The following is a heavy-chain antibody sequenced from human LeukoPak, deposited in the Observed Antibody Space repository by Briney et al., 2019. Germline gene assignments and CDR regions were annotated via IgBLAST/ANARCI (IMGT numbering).Heavy chain of an antibody. D-gene: IGHD4-17*01. J-gene: IGHJ5*02. CDR2: MYYSGST. CDR3: ARGGAHDFGDYGWFDP. Sequence: KPSETLSLTCTVSGGSISSYYWSWIRQSPGKGLEWIGYMYYSGSTNYNPSLKSRVTISLDTSKNQFSLKLNSVTAADSALYYCARGGAHDFGDYGWFDPWGQGTLVTVSS. V-gene: IGHV4-59*12. CDR1: GGSISSYY.